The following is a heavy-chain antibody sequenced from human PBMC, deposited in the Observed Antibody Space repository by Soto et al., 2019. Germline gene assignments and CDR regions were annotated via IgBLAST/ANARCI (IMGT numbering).Heavy chain of an antibody. CDR1: GGSFSCYY. CDR2: INHSGST. CDR3: AREWGHYYGSGSYYGSPDYYYYGMDV. J-gene: IGHJ6*02. Sequence: SETLCLTCAVYGGSFSCYYWSWIRQPPGKGLEWIGEINHSGSTNYNMSLKSRVTISVDTSKNQFSLKLSSVTAADTAVYYCAREWGHYYGSGSYYGSPDYYYYGMDVRGQGTTVTVSS. V-gene: IGHV4-34*01. D-gene: IGHD3-10*01.